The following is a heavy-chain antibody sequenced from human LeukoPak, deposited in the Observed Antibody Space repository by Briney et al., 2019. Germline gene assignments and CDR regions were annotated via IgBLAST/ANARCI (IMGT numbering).Heavy chain of an antibody. V-gene: IGHV1-69*13. J-gene: IGHJ4*02. CDR2: IIPIFGTA. CDR1: GGTFSSYA. D-gene: IGHD5-24*01. CDR3: ARSRDGYMILWGNLDY. Sequence: SVKASCKASGGTFSSYAISWVRQAPGQGLEWMGGIIPIFGTANYAQKFQGRVTITADESTSTAYMELSSLRSEDTAVYYCARSRDGYMILWGNLDYWGQGTLVTVSS.